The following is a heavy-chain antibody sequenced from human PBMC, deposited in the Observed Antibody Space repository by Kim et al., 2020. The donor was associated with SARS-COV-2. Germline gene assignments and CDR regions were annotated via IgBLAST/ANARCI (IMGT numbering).Heavy chain of an antibody. CDR3: ARSDLPWFGELLSYYFDY. Sequence: ASVKVSCKASGYTFTSYGISWVRQAPGQGLEWMVWILAYNGTQNSAAKLQGRVTMTTDTSTSTAYMELRSLRSDDTAVYYCARSDLPWFGELLSYYFDYWGQGTLVTVSS. CDR1: GYTFTSYG. V-gene: IGHV1-18*04. D-gene: IGHD3-10*01. CDR2: ILAYNGTQ. J-gene: IGHJ4*02.